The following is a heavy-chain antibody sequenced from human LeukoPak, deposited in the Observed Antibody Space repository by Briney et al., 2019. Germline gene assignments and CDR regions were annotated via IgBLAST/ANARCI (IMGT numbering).Heavy chain of an antibody. CDR3: ARSYAVTTSYYYMDV. D-gene: IGHD4-17*01. CDR2: IYTSGST. CDR1: GGSISSYY. J-gene: IGHJ6*03. Sequence: PSETLSLTCTVSGGSISSYYWSWIRQPPGKGLEWIGYIYTSGSTNYNPSLKSRVTMSVDTSKNQFSLKLSSVTAADTAVYYCARSYAVTTSYYYMDVWGKGTTVTVSS. V-gene: IGHV4-4*09.